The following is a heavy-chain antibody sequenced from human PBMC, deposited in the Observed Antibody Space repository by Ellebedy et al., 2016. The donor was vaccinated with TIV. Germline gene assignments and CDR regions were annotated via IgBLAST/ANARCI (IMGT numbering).Heavy chain of an antibody. V-gene: IGHV1-8*02. J-gene: IGHJ5*02. CDR2: MNPNSGNT. CDR1: GYTFTGYY. CDR3: ARARIAARRGWFDP. D-gene: IGHD6-6*01. Sequence: ASVKVSXXASGYTFTGYYMHWVRQAPGQGLEWMGWMNPNSGNTGYAQKFQGRVTMTRNTSISTAYMELSSLRSEDTAVYYCARARIAARRGWFDPWGQGTLVTVSS.